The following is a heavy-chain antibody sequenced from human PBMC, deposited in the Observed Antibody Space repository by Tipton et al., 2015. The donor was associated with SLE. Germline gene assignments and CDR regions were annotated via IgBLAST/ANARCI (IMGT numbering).Heavy chain of an antibody. Sequence: QSGAEVKKPGASVKVSCKASGYTFTTYGISWVRQAPGQGLEWMGGIIPIFGTANYAQKFQGRVTITADKSTNTAYMELSSLRSEDTAVYYCARDKDGYNRDMDVWGKGTTVTVSS. CDR1: GYTFTTYG. J-gene: IGHJ6*03. V-gene: IGHV1-69*06. D-gene: IGHD5-24*01. CDR2: IIPIFGTA. CDR3: ARDKDGYNRDMDV.